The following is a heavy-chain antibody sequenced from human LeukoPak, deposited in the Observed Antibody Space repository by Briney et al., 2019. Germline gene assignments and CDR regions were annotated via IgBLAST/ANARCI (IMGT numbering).Heavy chain of an antibody. CDR2: IYYSGST. V-gene: IGHV4-59*08. CDR1: GGSISSYY. CDR3: ATTWGGSPDYYFDY. Sequence: SETLSLTCTVSGGSISSYYWSWIRQPPGKGLEWIGYIYYSGSTNYNPSLKSRVTISVDTSKNQFSLKLSSVTAADTAVYYCATTWGGSPDYYFDYWGQGTLVAVSS. D-gene: IGHD1-26*01. J-gene: IGHJ4*02.